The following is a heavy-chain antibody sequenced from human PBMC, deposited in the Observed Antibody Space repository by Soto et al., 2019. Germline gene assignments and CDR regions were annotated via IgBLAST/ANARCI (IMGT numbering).Heavy chain of an antibody. V-gene: IGHV4-31*03. CDR3: ARESPKVAHRRGAFDI. J-gene: IGHJ3*02. D-gene: IGHD5-12*01. CDR2: IYYSGST. Sequence: QVQLQESGPGLVKPSQTLSLTCTVSGGSISSGGYYWSWIRQHPGKGLEWIGYIYYSGSTYYNPSLKSRVTISVDTSKNQFSLKLSSVTAADTAVYYRARESPKVAHRRGAFDIWGQGTMVTVSS. CDR1: GGSISSGGYY.